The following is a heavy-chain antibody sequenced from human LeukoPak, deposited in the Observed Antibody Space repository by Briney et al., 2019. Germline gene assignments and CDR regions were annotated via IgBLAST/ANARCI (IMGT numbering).Heavy chain of an antibody. V-gene: IGHV3-48*03. J-gene: IGHJ3*02. CDR1: GFNFSSYE. Sequence: GGSLRLSCAASGFNFSSYEINWVRQAPGKGLEWVSYISSSGSTIYYADSVKGRFTISRDNAKNSLYLQMNSLRAEDTAVYYCARGAEQWLVRGAFDIWGQGTMVTVSS. CDR2: ISSSGSTI. D-gene: IGHD6-19*01. CDR3: ARGAEQWLVRGAFDI.